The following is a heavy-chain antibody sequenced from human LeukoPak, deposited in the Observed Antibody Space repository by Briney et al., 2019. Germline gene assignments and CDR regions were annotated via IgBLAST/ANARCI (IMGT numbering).Heavy chain of an antibody. CDR1: GGSFSGYY. J-gene: IGHJ5*02. V-gene: IGHV4-34*01. D-gene: IGHD4-17*01. CDR3: AREYGDYGNWFDP. CDR2: INHSGST. Sequence: PSETLSLTCAVYGGSFSGYYWSWIRQPPGKGLEWIGEINHSGSTNYNPSLKSRVTISVDKSKNQFSLKLSSVTAADTAVYYCAREYGDYGNWFDPWGQGTLVTVSS.